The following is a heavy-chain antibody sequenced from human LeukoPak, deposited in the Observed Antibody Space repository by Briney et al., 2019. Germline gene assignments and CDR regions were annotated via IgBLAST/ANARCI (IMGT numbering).Heavy chain of an antibody. CDR1: GYSISSGYY. CDR3: ARVLPAAANYFDY. D-gene: IGHD6-13*01. CDR2: IYHSGST. J-gene: IGHJ4*02. V-gene: IGHV4-38-2*02. Sequence: PSETLSPTCTVSGYSISSGYYWGWIRQPPGKGLEWIGSIYHSGSTYYNPSLKSRVTISVDTSKNQFSLKLSSVTAADTAVYYCARVLPAAANYFDYWGQGTLVTVSS.